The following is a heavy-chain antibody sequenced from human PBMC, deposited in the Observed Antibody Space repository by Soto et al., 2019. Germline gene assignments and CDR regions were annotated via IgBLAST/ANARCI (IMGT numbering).Heavy chain of an antibody. Sequence: PSETLSLTCTVSGGSISSYYWSWIRQPPGKGLEWIGYIYFHGTTNYNPSLKSRVTMSVDRSKNQFSLKLSSVTAADTAVYYCARGLGPWGQGTLVTVSS. CDR2: IYFHGTT. J-gene: IGHJ5*02. CDR3: ARGLGP. D-gene: IGHD3-10*01. V-gene: IGHV4-59*12. CDR1: GGSISSYY.